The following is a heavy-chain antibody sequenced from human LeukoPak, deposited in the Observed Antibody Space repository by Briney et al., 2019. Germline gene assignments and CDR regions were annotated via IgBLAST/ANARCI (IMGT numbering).Heavy chain of an antibody. J-gene: IGHJ4*02. Sequence: SETLSLTCTVSGGSISSYYWSWIRQPAGKGLEWIGRIYTSGSTNYNPSLKSRVTMSVDTSKNQFSLKLSSVTAADTAVYYCARAENIYDFWSGRRNYYFDYWGQGTLVTVSS. V-gene: IGHV4-4*07. CDR3: ARAENIYDFWSGRRNYYFDY. CDR1: GGSISSYY. D-gene: IGHD3-3*01. CDR2: IYTSGST.